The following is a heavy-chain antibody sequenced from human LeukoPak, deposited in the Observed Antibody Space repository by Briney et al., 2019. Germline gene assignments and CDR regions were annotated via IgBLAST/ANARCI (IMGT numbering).Heavy chain of an antibody. CDR3: ARAVAGTWDAFDI. Sequence: PSETLSLTCAVYGGSFSGYYWSWIRQPPGKGLEWIGEINHSGSTNYNPSLKSRVTISVDTSKNQFSLKLSSVTAADTAVYYCARAVAGTWDAFDIWGQGTMVTVSS. J-gene: IGHJ3*02. D-gene: IGHD6-19*01. CDR2: INHSGST. CDR1: GGSFSGYY. V-gene: IGHV4-34*01.